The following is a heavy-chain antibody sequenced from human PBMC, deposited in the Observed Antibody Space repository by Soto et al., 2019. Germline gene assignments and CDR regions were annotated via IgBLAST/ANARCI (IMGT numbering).Heavy chain of an antibody. J-gene: IGHJ4*02. Sequence: TGGSLRLSCAASGFIFSNYGMHWVRQAPGKGLEWVALISFDGKNRNYADSVKGRFTIYRDNPKNTLYLEMNSLRPEDTAFYYCAKRGGVVGGSEHPFFEYWGQGTLVTVSS. CDR1: GFIFSNYG. CDR2: ISFDGKNR. V-gene: IGHV3-30*18. D-gene: IGHD2-15*01. CDR3: AKRGGVVGGSEHPFFEY.